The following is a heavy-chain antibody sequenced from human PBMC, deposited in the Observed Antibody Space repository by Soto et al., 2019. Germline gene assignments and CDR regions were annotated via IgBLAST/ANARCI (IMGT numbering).Heavy chain of an antibody. CDR2: IGTAGDT. CDR1: GFTFSSYD. Sequence: EVQLVESGGGLVQPGGSLRLSCAASGFTFSSYDMHWVRQVTGKGLEWVSAIGTAGDTYYPGSVKGRFSISRENAKNSLYLHMNSLSAEDPAVYYCARVRYYDSSGYYRVLDVWGQETTVTVSS. CDR3: ARVRYYDSSGYYRVLDV. J-gene: IGHJ6*02. D-gene: IGHD3-22*01. V-gene: IGHV3-13*01.